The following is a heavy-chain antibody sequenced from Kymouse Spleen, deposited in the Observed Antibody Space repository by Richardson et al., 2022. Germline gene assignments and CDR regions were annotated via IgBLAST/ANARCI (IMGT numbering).Heavy chain of an antibody. D-gene: IGHD1-26*01. J-gene: IGHJ6*02. V-gene: IGHV4-34*01. Sequence: QVQLQQWGAGLLKPSETLSLTCAVYGGSFSGYYWSWIRQPPGKGLEWIGEINHSGSTNYNPSLKSRVTISVDTSKNQFSLKLSSVTAADTAVYYCARGRGVGAHTGYYGMDVWGQGTTVTVSS. CDR2: INHSGST. CDR3: ARGRGVGAHTGYYGMDV. CDR1: GGSFSGYY.